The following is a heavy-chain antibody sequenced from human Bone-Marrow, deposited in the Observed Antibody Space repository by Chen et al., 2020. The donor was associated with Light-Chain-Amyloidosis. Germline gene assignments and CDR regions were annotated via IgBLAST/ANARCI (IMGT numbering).Heavy chain of an antibody. CDR3: AREVPHFDY. Sequence: EVQLVESGGGVVQPGESLRLSCAASGVTFSSYEMNWVRQAPGKGLEWVSYISTSGTTVYYADSVKGRFTVSRDNAKNSLYLQMNRLRAEDTADYYCAREVPHFDYWGQGTLVTVSS. V-gene: IGHV3-48*03. CDR1: GVTFSSYE. CDR2: ISTSGTTV. J-gene: IGHJ4*02.